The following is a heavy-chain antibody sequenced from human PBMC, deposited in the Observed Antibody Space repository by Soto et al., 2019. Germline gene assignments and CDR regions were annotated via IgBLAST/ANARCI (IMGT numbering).Heavy chain of an antibody. V-gene: IGHV1-3*01. CDR3: ARDGPGYCSSTSCYEWWFDP. D-gene: IGHD2-2*01. Sequence: EASVKVSCKASGYTFSSYAMHWVRQAPGQRLEWMGWINAGNGNTKYSQKFQGRVTITRDTSASTAYMELSSLRSEDTAVYYCARDGPGYCSSTSCYEWWFDPWGQGTLVTVSS. CDR2: INAGNGNT. CDR1: GYTFSSYA. J-gene: IGHJ5*02.